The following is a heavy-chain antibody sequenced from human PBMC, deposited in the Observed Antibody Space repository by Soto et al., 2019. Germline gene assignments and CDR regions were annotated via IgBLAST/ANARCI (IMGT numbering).Heavy chain of an antibody. CDR1: GGTFSSYA. J-gene: IGHJ5*02. CDR2: IIPIFGTA. CDR3: ARDGPYYYGSGSYYNVRFDP. V-gene: IGHV1-69*01. Sequence: QVQLVQSGAEVKKPGSSVKVSCKASGGTFSSYAISWVRQAPGQGLEWMGGIIPIFGTANYAQKFQGRVTITADDSTSTAYMELSSLRSEDTAVYYCARDGPYYYGSGSYYNVRFDPWGQGTLVTVSS. D-gene: IGHD3-10*01.